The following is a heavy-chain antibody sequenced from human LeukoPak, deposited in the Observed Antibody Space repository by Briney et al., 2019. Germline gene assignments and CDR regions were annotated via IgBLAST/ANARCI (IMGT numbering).Heavy chain of an antibody. CDR1: GGSFSGYY. V-gene: IGHV4-34*01. CDR2: INHSGST. D-gene: IGHD3-10*01. J-gene: IGHJ5*02. CDR3: ARGAMVRGVMFDP. Sequence: PSETLSLTCAVYGGSFSGYYWSWIRQPPGKGLEWIGEINHSGSTNYNPSLKSRVTISVDTSKNQFSLKLSSVTAADTAVYYCARGAMVRGVMFDPWGQGTLVTVSS.